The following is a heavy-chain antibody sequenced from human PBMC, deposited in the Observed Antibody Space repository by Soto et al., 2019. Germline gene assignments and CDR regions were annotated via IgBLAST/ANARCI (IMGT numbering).Heavy chain of an antibody. CDR2: IKQDGSEK. Sequence: GESLKISCAASGFTFSSYWMSWVRQAPGKGLEWVANIKQDGSEKYYVDSVKGRFTISRDNAKNSLYLQMNSLRAEDTAVYYCARKDPNVGAFDYWGQGTLVTVSS. CDR1: GFTFSSYW. V-gene: IGHV3-7*01. CDR3: ARKDPNVGAFDY. J-gene: IGHJ4*02. D-gene: IGHD1-26*01.